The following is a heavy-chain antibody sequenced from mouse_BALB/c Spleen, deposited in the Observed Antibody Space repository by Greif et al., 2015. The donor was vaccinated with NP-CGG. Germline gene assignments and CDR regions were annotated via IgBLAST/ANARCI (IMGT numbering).Heavy chain of an antibody. Sequence: VQLQQSGAELAKPGASVKMSCKASGYTFTSYWMHWVKQRPGQGLEWIGYINPSTGYTEYNQKFKDKATLTADKSSSTAYMQLSSLTSEDSAVYYCARNHRYDYYFDYWGQGTTLTVSS. CDR1: GYTFTSYW. V-gene: IGHV1-7*01. CDR2: INPSTGYT. D-gene: IGHD2-14*01. CDR3: ARNHRYDYYFDY. J-gene: IGHJ2*01.